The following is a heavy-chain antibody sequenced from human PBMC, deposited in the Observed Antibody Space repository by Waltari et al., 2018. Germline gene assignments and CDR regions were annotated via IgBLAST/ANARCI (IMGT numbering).Heavy chain of an antibody. D-gene: IGHD6-19*01. J-gene: IGHJ4*02. Sequence: EVQLVESGGILIQPGGSLRLSCAASGFTVRTNFSGWVRQAPGKGLEWCSIVDSGGNTYYAGSVKGRFTISRDNYKNMVYLEMNSLRAEDTAVYYCAKQSPSYTRGWYPLESWGPGTLVTVSP. V-gene: IGHV3-53*01. CDR1: GFTVRTNF. CDR2: VDSGGNT. CDR3: AKQSPSYTRGWYPLES.